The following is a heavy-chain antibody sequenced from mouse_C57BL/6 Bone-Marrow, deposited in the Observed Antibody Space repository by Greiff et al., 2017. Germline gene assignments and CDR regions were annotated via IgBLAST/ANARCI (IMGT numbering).Heavy chain of an antibody. V-gene: IGHV1-64*01. D-gene: IGHD2-5*01. CDR1: GYTFTSYW. J-gene: IGHJ4*01. Sequence: QVQLQQPGAELVKPGASVKLSCKASGYTFTSYWMHWVKQRPGQGLEWIGMIHPNSGSTNYNEKFKSKATLTVDKSSSTAYMPLSSLTSEDSAVYFCARSNYSNYYAMDYWGQGTSVTVSS. CDR3: ARSNYSNYYAMDY. CDR2: IHPNSGST.